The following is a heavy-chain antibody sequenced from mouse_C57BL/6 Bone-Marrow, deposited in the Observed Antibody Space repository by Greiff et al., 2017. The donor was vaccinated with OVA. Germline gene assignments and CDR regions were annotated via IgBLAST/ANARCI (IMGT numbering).Heavy chain of an antibody. J-gene: IGHJ4*01. CDR1: GYAFSSSW. V-gene: IGHV1-82*01. CDR2: IYPGDGDT. CDR3: ASFYEGAMDY. Sequence: VKLMESGPELVKPGASVKISCKASGYAFSSSWMNWVKQRPGKGLEWIGRIYPGDGDTNYNGKFKGKATLTADKSSNTAYMQLSSLTSEDSAVYFCASFYEGAMDYWGQGTSVTVSS. D-gene: IGHD2-3*01.